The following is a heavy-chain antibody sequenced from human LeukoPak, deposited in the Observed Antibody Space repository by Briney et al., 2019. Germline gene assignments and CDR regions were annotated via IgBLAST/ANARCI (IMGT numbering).Heavy chain of an antibody. Sequence: AGSLRLSCAASGFTFSSYSMNWVRQAPGKGLEWVSSISSSSSYIYYADSVKGRFTISRDNAKKSLYLQMNSLRAEDTAIYYCARVGVAVAEGGFDIWGQGTMVTVSS. CDR3: ARVGVAVAEGGFDI. CDR2: ISSSSSYI. J-gene: IGHJ3*02. V-gene: IGHV3-21*01. CDR1: GFTFSSYS. D-gene: IGHD6-13*01.